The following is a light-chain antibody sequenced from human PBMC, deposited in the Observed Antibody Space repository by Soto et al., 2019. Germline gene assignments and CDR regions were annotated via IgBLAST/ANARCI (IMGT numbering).Light chain of an antibody. Sequence: EIVMTQSPATLSVSPGERATLSCRTRANVSNNLAWYQQKPGQAPRLLIYGASTRATGIPARFSGSGSGTEFTLTISSLQSEDFAVYYCQQYNNWPPLTFGGGTKVEIK. J-gene: IGKJ4*01. CDR2: GAS. CDR3: QQYNNWPPLT. V-gene: IGKV3-15*01. CDR1: ANVSNN.